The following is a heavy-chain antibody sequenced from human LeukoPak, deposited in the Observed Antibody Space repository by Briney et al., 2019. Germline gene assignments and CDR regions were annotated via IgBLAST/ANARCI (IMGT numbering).Heavy chain of an antibody. V-gene: IGHV1-69*06. J-gene: IGHJ1*01. D-gene: IGHD4-17*01. CDR3: ASGGVSTVTTFRGYFQH. CDR2: IIPIFGTA. CDR1: GGTFSSYA. Sequence: ASVKVSSKASGGTFSSYAISWVRQAPGQGLEWMGGIIPIFGTANYAQKFQGRVTITADKSTSTAYMELSSLRSEDTAVYYCASGGVSTVTTFRGYFQHWGQGTLVTVSS.